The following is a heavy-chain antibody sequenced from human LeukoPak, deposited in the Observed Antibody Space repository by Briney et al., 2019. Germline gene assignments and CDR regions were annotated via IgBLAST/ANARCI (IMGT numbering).Heavy chain of an antibody. V-gene: IGHV1-69*04. D-gene: IGHD2-2*01. CDR3: ARGAYCSSTSCTTYQADAFDI. Sequence: SVKLSCKASGGTFSSYAISWVRQAPGQGLEWMGRIIPILGIANYAQKFQGRVTITADKSTSTAYMELSSLRSEDTAVYYCARGAYCSSTSCTTYQADAFDIWGQGTMVTVSS. CDR1: GGTFSSYA. J-gene: IGHJ3*02. CDR2: IIPILGIA.